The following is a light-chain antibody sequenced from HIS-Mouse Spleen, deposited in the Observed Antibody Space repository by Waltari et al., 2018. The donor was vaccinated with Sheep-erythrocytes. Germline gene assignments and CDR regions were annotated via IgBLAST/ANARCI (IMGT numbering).Light chain of an antibody. CDR3: CSYAGSYNHV. CDR1: SSDAGGYNY. J-gene: IGLJ1*01. CDR2: EVS. Sequence: QSALTQPRSVSRSPGLSVTISCTGTSSDAGGYNYVSWYQQHPGKAPKLMIYEVSKRPSGVPDRFSGSQSGNTASLTISGLQAEDEADYYCCSYAGSYNHVFATGTKVTVL. V-gene: IGLV2-11*01.